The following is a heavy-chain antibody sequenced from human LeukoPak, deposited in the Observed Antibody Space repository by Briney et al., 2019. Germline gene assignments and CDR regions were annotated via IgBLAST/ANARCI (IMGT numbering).Heavy chain of an antibody. D-gene: IGHD5-18*01. V-gene: IGHV4-59*01. Sequence: SETLSLTCTVSGGSISGYYWSWIRQPPGKELEWIGYIYYSGSTKYNPSLKSRVTISVDTSKNQFSLKLSSVTPADTAVYYCAREQYSYGPKDYWGQGALVTVSS. CDR1: GGSISGYY. J-gene: IGHJ4*02. CDR2: IYYSGST. CDR3: AREQYSYGPKDY.